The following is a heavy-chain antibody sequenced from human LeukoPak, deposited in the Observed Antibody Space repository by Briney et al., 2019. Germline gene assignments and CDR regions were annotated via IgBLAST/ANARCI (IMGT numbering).Heavy chain of an antibody. Sequence: PGGSLRLSCAASGFTFNNYAMNWVRQAPGKGLEWVSSINGSGGRTYYADSVKGRFTIPRDNSKNTLYLQMNSLRAEDTAVYYCAKPARTDAFDIWGQGTMVTVSS. V-gene: IGHV3-23*01. CDR1: GFTFNNYA. D-gene: IGHD1-14*01. CDR3: AKPARTDAFDI. J-gene: IGHJ3*02. CDR2: INGSGGRT.